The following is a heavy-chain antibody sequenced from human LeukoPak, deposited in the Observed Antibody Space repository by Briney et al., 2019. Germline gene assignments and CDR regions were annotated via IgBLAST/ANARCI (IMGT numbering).Heavy chain of an antibody. CDR1: GGTFSSYA. J-gene: IGHJ4*02. Sequence: SVKVSCKASGGTFSSYAISWVRQAPGQGLEWMGGIIPIFGTANYAQKFQGRVTITADESTSTAYMELSSLRSEDTAVYYCARAKGDYYDSSGYYYNWGQGTLVTVSS. D-gene: IGHD3-22*01. V-gene: IGHV1-69*13. CDR3: ARAKGDYYDSSGYYYN. CDR2: IIPIFGTA.